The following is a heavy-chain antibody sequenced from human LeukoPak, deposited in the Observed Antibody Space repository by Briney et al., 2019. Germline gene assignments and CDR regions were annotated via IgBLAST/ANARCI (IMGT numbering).Heavy chain of an antibody. D-gene: IGHD3-10*02. V-gene: IGHV3-30*02. CDR3: AELGITMIGGV. Sequence: GGSLRLSCAASGFTFSSFGMHWVRQAPGKGLEWVAFIRYDGSTKHYADSVKGRFTFSRDNSKNTLYLQMNSLRGEDTGVYYCAELGITMIGGVWGKGTTVTISS. CDR2: IRYDGSTK. CDR1: GFTFSSFG. J-gene: IGHJ6*04.